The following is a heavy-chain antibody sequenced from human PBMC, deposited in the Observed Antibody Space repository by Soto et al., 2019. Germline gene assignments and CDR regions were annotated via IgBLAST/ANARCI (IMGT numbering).Heavy chain of an antibody. Sequence: QVQLVQSGAEVKKPGSSVKVSCQASGSTFNNFAFTWVRQAPGQGLEWLGGIMPVFHTTNIAQTFQDRITVTADDFTTTVYMEMTSLRYADTAVYYCATATISPVSATLYHYGMDVWGQGTTVTVSS. CDR3: ATATISPVSATLYHYGMDV. D-gene: IGHD6-25*01. V-gene: IGHV1-69*01. CDR2: IMPVFHTT. CDR1: GSTFNNFA. J-gene: IGHJ6*02.